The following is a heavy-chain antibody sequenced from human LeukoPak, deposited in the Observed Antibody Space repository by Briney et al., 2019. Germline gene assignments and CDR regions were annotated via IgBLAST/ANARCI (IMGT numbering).Heavy chain of an antibody. Sequence: GGSLRLSCAASGFTFSSYAMHWVRQAPGKGLEWVAVISYDGSNKYYADSVKGRFTISSDNSKNTLYLQMNSLRAEDTAVYYCAREREPMEGDAFDIWGQGTMVTVSS. J-gene: IGHJ3*02. V-gene: IGHV3-30-3*01. D-gene: IGHD1-1*01. CDR2: ISYDGSNK. CDR1: GFTFSSYA. CDR3: AREREPMEGDAFDI.